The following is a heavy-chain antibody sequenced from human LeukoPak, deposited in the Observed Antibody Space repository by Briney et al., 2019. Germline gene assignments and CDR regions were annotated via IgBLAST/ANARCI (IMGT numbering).Heavy chain of an antibody. CDR3: ARGNYYDSSGYLDY. J-gene: IGHJ4*02. CDR2: INWNGGST. D-gene: IGHD3-22*01. V-gene: IGHV3-20*04. CDR1: GFTFDDYG. Sequence: GGSLRLSCAASGFTFDDYGMSWVRQAPGKGLEWVSGINWNGGSTGYADSVKGRFTISRDNAKNSLYLQTNSLRAEDTALYYCARGNYYDSSGYLDYWGQGTLVTVSS.